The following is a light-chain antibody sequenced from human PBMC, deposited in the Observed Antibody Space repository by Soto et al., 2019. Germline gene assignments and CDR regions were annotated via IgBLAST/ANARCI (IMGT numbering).Light chain of an antibody. CDR3: QQYNNWPLIT. CDR2: AAS. Sequence: VLQQSPAKLSLSPWKRATLSSWASQSVSSNLAWYQQKPGQAPRLLIYAASARATGIPARFSGSGSGTEFTLTISSLQSEDFAVYYCQQYNNWPLITFGQRTRME. V-gene: IGKV3D-15*01. J-gene: IGKJ5*01. CDR1: QSVSSN.